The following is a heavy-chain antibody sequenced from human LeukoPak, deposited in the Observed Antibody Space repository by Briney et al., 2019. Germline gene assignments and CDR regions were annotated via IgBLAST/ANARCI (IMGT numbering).Heavy chain of an antibody. D-gene: IGHD3-22*01. CDR1: GGPISGYY. CDR3: ARGAGATYYYDSSGYYFDY. J-gene: IGHJ4*02. Sequence: SETPSLTCTVSGGPISGYYWSWIRQPPGKGLEWIGEINHSGSTNYNPSLKSRVTISVDTSKNQFSLKLSSVTAADTAVYYCARGAGATYYYDSSGYYFDYWGQGTLVTVSS. CDR2: INHSGST. V-gene: IGHV4-34*01.